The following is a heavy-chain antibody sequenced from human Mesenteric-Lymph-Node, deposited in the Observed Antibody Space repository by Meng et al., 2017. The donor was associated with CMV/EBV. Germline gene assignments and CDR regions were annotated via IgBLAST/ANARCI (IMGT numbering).Heavy chain of an antibody. CDR2: ISPNTGDT. CDR3: GRGQQTFDP. J-gene: IGHJ5*02. V-gene: IGHV1-2*06. CDR1: GYSFTGYS. D-gene: IGHD1-1*01. Sequence: QVQLVQSGAEVKKRGASVKVSCKASGYSFTGYSIHWVRQVPGQGLEWMGRISPNTGDTIYEENFQGRVTMTRDTSINTAYMELSSLTSDDTAVYYCGRGQQTFDPWGQGTLVTVSS.